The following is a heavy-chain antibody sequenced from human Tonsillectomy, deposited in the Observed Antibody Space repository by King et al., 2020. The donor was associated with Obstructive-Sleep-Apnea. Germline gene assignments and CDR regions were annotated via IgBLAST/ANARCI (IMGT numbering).Heavy chain of an antibody. J-gene: IGHJ6*02. CDR3: AVSLPAATGGIDYYGMDV. Sequence: VQLVESGGVVVQPGGSLRLSCAASGFTFDDYAMHWVRQAPGKGLEWVSLISWDGGSTYYADSVKGRFTISRDNSKNSLYLQMNSLRAEDTALYYCAVSLPAATGGIDYYGMDVWGQGTTVTVSS. V-gene: IGHV3-43D*03. CDR1: GFTFDDYA. D-gene: IGHD2-2*01. CDR2: ISWDGGST.